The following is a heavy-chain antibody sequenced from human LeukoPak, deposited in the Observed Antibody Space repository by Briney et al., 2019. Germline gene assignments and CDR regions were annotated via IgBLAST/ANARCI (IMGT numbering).Heavy chain of an antibody. J-gene: IGHJ5*02. CDR1: GGSFSGYY. CDR2: INHSGST. Sequence: SETLSLTCAVYGGSFSGYYWSWIRQPPGKGLEWIGEINHSGSTNYNPSLESRVTISVDTSKDQFSLKLSSVTAADTAVYYCARSIAAAGYKYNWFDPWGQGTLVTVSS. D-gene: IGHD6-13*01. V-gene: IGHV4-34*01. CDR3: ARSIAAAGYKYNWFDP.